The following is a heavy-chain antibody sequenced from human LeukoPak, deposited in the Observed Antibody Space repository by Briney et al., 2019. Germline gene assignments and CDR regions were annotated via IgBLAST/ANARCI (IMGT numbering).Heavy chain of an antibody. CDR2: IYYSGST. CDR1: GGSISSYY. CDR3: ARGGAYYYYGMDV. J-gene: IGHJ6*02. V-gene: IGHV4-59*12. Sequence: PSETLSLTCTVSGGSISSYYWSWIRQPPGKGLEWIGYIYYSGSTNYNPSLKSRVTISVDTSKNQFSLKLSSVTAADTAVYYCARGGAYYYYGMDVWGQGITVTVSS.